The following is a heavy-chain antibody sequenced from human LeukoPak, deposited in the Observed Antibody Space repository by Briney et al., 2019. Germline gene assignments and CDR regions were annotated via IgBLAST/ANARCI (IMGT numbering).Heavy chain of an antibody. CDR3: ARAHYDFWSGPGSYYYYNMDV. Sequence: SETLSLTCTVSGGSISSYYWSWIRQPPGKGLEWIGYIYYSGSTNYNPSLKSRVTISVDTSKNQFSLKLSSVTAADTAVYYCARAHYDFWSGPGSYYYYNMDVWGKGTTVTVSS. V-gene: IGHV4-59*01. J-gene: IGHJ6*03. D-gene: IGHD3-3*01. CDR1: GGSISSYY. CDR2: IYYSGST.